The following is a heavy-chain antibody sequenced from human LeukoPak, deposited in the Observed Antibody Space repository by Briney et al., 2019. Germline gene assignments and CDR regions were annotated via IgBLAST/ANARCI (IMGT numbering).Heavy chain of an antibody. CDR3: ARSFGGLWFGELLFFAY. V-gene: IGHV5-51*01. D-gene: IGHD3-10*01. J-gene: IGHJ4*02. Sequence: GDSLKISWEGSGYSFTSYWIGWVRQMRGKGLEWMGIIYPGDSDTRYSPSFQGQVTISADKSISTAYLQWSSLKASDTAMYYCARSFGGLWFGELLFFAYWGQGTLVTVSS. CDR2: IYPGDSDT. CDR1: GYSFTSYW.